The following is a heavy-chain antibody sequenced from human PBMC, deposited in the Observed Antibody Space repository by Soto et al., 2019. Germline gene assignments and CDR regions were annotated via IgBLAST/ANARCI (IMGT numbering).Heavy chain of an antibody. J-gene: IGHJ6*02. D-gene: IGHD3-10*01. CDR2: TFVTGAT. CDR3: ARGRSDSAGSSFGRRMDV. V-gene: IGHV4-61*01. CDR1: GEALGSGQSY. Sequence: QVQLQESGPGLVKSSETLSLICFVSGEALGSGQSYWNWIRQAPGKGLEWIGQTFVTGATKYSASLQNGVTMSVDTSKSQISLTQTSVTAADSATYFCARGRSDSAGSSFGRRMDVWGQGTTVNVSS.